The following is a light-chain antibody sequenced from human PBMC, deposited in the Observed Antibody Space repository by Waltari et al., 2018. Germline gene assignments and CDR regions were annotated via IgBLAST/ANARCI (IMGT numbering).Light chain of an antibody. Sequence: QSVLTQPPSASGPAGQRVTISCSGSTSNIGSNPVTWYQQLPGTAPKLLIYSNSQRPSGVPDRFSGSKSGTSASLAISGLQSEDEGNYYCAAWDDSLNGLGLTGLVVFGGGTKLTVL. CDR3: AAWDDSLNGLGLTGLVV. J-gene: IGLJ2*01. CDR1: TSNIGSNP. V-gene: IGLV1-44*01. CDR2: SNS.